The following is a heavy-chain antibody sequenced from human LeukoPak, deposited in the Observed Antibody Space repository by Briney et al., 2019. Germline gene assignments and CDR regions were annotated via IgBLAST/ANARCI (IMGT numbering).Heavy chain of an antibody. V-gene: IGHV4-34*01. J-gene: IGHJ3*02. D-gene: IGHD3-22*01. CDR1: GFTFSSYS. Sequence: GSLRLSCAASGFTFSSYSMNWVRQPPGKGLEWIGEINHSGSTNYNPSLKSRVTISVDTSKNQFSLKLSSVTAADTAVYYCARFYRYYDSSGYYLAAFDIWGQGTMVTVSS. CDR2: INHSGST. CDR3: ARFYRYYDSSGYYLAAFDI.